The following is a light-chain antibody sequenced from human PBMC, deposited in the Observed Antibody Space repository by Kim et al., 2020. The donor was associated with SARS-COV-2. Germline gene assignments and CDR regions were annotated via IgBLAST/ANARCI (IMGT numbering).Light chain of an antibody. J-gene: IGKJ2*01. V-gene: IGKV3-15*01. CDR3: QQYSDWTPGDT. CDR2: GAS. CDR1: QSVSSH. Sequence: SPGERATLSCRASQSVSSHLAWYQQRPGQPPRLLIYGASTRATGIPARFSGSGSGTEFTLTISSLQSEDFAIYFCQQYSDWTPGDTFGQGTKLEI.